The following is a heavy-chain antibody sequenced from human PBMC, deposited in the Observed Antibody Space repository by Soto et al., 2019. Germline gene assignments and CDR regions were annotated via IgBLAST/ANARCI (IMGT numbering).Heavy chain of an antibody. CDR1: GGTFSSYA. V-gene: IGHV1-69*12. D-gene: IGHD6-19*01. J-gene: IGHJ6*02. CDR3: ARTPPPKFYSSGWSIHYYYYGMDV. CDR2: IIPIFGTA. Sequence: QVQLVQSGAEVKKPGSSVKVSCKASGGTFSSYAISWVRQAPGQGLEWMGGIIPIFGTANYAQKFQGRVTITADESTSTAYMELSSLRSEDTAVYYCARTPPPKFYSSGWSIHYYYYGMDVWGQGTTVTVSS.